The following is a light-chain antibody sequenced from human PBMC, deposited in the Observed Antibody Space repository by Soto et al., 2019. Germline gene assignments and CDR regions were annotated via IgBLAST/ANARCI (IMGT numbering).Light chain of an antibody. Sequence: QSVLTQSPSASASLGASVKLTCTLSSGHSSYAIAWHQQQPEKGPRYLMKLNSDGSHSKGDGIPDRFSGSSSGAERYLTISRLQAEDEADYHCQTWGTGIQVFGGGTKLTVL. CDR2: LNSDGSH. CDR1: SGHSSYA. V-gene: IGLV4-69*01. CDR3: QTWGTGIQV. J-gene: IGLJ2*01.